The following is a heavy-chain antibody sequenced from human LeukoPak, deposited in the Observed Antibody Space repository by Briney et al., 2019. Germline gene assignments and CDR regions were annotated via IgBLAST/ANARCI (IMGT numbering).Heavy chain of an antibody. CDR2: INPNGGVT. Sequence: ASVKVSCKASGYTFIDFYVYWVRQAPGQGLEWMGWINPNGGVTHFAQKFKDRVSMTTDTSVNTAYMEVRSLKFEDTAVYYCARHGEECXDRXCYAAPNNWLDPWGQGTPVTVSS. CDR3: ARHGEECXDRXCYAAPNNWLDP. V-gene: IGHV1-2*02. J-gene: IGHJ5*02. D-gene: IGHD2-2*01. CDR1: GYTFIDFY.